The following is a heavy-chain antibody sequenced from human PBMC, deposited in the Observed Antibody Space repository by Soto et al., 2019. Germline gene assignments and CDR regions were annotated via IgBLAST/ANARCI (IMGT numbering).Heavy chain of an antibody. J-gene: IGHJ4*02. Sequence: ASVKVSCKASGCVFTGFYLHWVRQAPGQGLEWMGWIFPNSGATNYAQKFQGRVTLTRDTSLSTGYMDLTRLTSDDTAVYYCARPPGYISDWYYFDLWGQGTLVTVSS. D-gene: IGHD3-9*01. CDR3: ARPPGYISDWYYFDL. CDR1: GCVFTGFY. V-gene: IGHV1-2*02. CDR2: IFPNSGAT.